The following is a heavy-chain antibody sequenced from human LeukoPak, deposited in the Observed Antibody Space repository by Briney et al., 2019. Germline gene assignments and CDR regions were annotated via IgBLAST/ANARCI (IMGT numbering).Heavy chain of an antibody. D-gene: IGHD5-12*01. V-gene: IGHV3-66*02. Sequence: GGSLRLSCAASGFTVSSNYMSWVRQAPGKGLEWVSVIYSGGSTYYADSVKGRFTTSRDNSKNTLYLQMNSLRAEDTAVYYCASIDIVATIWVYFDYWGQGTLVTVSS. CDR1: GFTVSSNY. J-gene: IGHJ4*02. CDR3: ASIDIVATIWVYFDY. CDR2: IYSGGST.